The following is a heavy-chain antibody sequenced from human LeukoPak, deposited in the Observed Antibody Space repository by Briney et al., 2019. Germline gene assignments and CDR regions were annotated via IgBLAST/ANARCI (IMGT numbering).Heavy chain of an antibody. D-gene: IGHD3-10*01. CDR3: ARLLGYGSGPRGNYFDY. CDR2: INHSGST. V-gene: IGHV4-34*01. CDR1: GGSFSDDY. Sequence: SETLSLTCAVYGGSFSDDYWSWIRQPPGKGLEWIGEINHSGSTNYNPSLKSRVTISVDTSKNQFSLKLSSVTAADTAVYYCARLLGYGSGPRGNYFDYWGQGTLVTVSS. J-gene: IGHJ4*02.